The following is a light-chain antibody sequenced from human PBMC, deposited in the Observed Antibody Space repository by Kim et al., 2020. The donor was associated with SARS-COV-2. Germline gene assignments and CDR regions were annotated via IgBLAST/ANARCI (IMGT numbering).Light chain of an antibody. V-gene: IGLV3-21*04. CDR1: NIGSKS. CDR3: QVWDSSSDHPV. J-gene: IGLJ3*02. CDR2: YDS. Sequence: ATGKTDRITCGGTNIGSKSVPSYQQKPGQAPVLVIYYDSDRPPGSPERFSGSNSGNTATLTISSVDAGDEADYYCQVWDSSSDHPVFGGGTQLTVL.